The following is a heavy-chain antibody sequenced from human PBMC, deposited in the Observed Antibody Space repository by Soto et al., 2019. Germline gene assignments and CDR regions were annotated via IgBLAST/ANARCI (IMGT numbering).Heavy chain of an antibody. CDR2: INPNSGAT. CDR3: ARWRYYCHRDAFDM. J-gene: IGHJ3*02. V-gene: IGHV1-2*02. CDR1: GYTFTSYH. D-gene: IGHD1-1*01. Sequence: AASVKGSCKASGYTFTSYHIHWVRQAPGQGLEWMGWINPNSGATNYAKRFQGRVTMTRATSINTAYMELSWLRSDDTAVYYCARWRYYCHRDAFDMCTQGTMVPVSS.